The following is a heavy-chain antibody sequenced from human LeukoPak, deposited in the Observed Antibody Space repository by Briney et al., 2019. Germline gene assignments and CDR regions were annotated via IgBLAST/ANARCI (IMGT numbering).Heavy chain of an antibody. Sequence: SVKVSCKASGGTFSSSGVTWVRQAPGQGLEWMGGITPLFGTANYAQKFQRRVTITTDESTSTAYMELSSLRSDDTAVYYCSRRTSVAGRVFDYWGQGTLVTVSS. V-gene: IGHV1-69*05. J-gene: IGHJ4*02. CDR2: ITPLFGTA. D-gene: IGHD6-19*01. CDR3: SRRTSVAGRVFDY. CDR1: GGTFSSSG.